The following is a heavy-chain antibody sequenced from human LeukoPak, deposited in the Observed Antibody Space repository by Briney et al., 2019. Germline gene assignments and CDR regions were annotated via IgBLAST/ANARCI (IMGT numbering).Heavy chain of an antibody. D-gene: IGHD6-19*01. CDR3: ASAGYSSGWYDFDY. J-gene: IGHJ4*02. CDR1: GFTFSSYA. V-gene: IGHV3-30-3*01. CDR2: ISYDGSNK. Sequence: GGSLRLSCAASGFTFSSYAMTWVRQAPGKGLEWVAVISYDGSNKYYADSVKGRFTISRDNSKNTLYLQMNSLRAEDTAVYYCASAGYSSGWYDFDYWGQGTLVTVSS.